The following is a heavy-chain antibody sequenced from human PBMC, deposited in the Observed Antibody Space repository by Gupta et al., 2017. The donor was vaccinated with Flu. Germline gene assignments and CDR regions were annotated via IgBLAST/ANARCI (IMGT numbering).Heavy chain of an antibody. Sequence: YDVSWVRRAPGKGLEWVGFIRSKKYGETTEYGASGKGRFSISRDDSRSIVYLQMNSLKNEDTAVYYCTRDDENDDHVDLDYWGQGTLVTVSS. CDR1: YD. J-gene: IGHJ4*02. CDR2: IRSKKYGETT. CDR3: TRDDENDDHVDLDY. D-gene: IGHD1-1*01. V-gene: IGHV3-49*04.